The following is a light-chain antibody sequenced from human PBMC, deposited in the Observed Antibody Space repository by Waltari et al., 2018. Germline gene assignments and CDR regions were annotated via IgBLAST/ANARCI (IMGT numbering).Light chain of an antibody. Sequence: EIVMKQSPATLSLSPGEGATLHCRASQNINSNLAWYQQQPGQTPRLLIYGASTRAIGIPARFSGSGSGTEFTLTISSLQSEDFALYYCQQYNNWPPWTFGQGTKVEIK. V-gene: IGKV3D-15*01. CDR2: GAS. CDR3: QQYNNWPPWT. J-gene: IGKJ1*01. CDR1: QNINSN.